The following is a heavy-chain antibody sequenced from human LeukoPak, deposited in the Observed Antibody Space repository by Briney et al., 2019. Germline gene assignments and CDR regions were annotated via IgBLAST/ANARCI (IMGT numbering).Heavy chain of an antibody. Sequence: SETLSLTCTVSGGSISSGGYYWSWIRQHPGKGLEWIGYIYYSGSTYYNPSLKSRVTISVDTSKNQFSLKLSSVTAADTAVYYCARGYRTGTTTFDPWGQGTLVTVSS. CDR1: GGSISSGGYY. CDR2: IYYSGST. CDR3: ARGYRTGTTTFDP. V-gene: IGHV4-31*03. D-gene: IGHD1-1*01. J-gene: IGHJ5*02.